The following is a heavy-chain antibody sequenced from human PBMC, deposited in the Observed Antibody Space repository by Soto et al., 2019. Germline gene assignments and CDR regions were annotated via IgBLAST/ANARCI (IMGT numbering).Heavy chain of an antibody. V-gene: IGHV2-26*01. CDR1: GFSLTNALVC. J-gene: IGHJ6*02. CDR3: AVTTSHYLYGMDV. Sequence: QGTLKESGPVLLKPTETLTLTCNVSGFSLTNALVCVSWLRRPPGMALEWLAHIFSNGEKSYRPSLRSRLTISRDTSKSRLGLTMTNVDPADTATYYCAVTTSHYLYGMDVWGQGTTVSVSS. CDR2: IFSNGEK. D-gene: IGHD1-1*01.